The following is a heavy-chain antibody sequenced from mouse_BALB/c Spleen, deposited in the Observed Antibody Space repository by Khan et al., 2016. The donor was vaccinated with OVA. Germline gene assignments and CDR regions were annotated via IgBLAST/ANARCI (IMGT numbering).Heavy chain of an antibody. Sequence: EVELVESGGDLVKPGGSLKLSCAASGFTFSTYGMSWVRQTPDKRLEWVATISSGGSYTYYPDRVKGRSTISRDNAKNTPYLQMSSLKSEDTAVYSCARLAYYYGSEGFAYWGQGTLVTVSA. CDR2: ISSGGSYT. CDR3: ARLAYYYGSEGFAY. J-gene: IGHJ3*01. V-gene: IGHV5-6*01. CDR1: GFTFSTYG. D-gene: IGHD1-1*01.